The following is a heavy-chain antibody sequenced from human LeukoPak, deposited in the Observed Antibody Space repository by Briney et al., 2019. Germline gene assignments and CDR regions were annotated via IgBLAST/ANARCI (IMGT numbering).Heavy chain of an antibody. J-gene: IGHJ4*02. V-gene: IGHV3-53*01. Sequence: PGGSLRLSCAASGFAVSSNYMSWVRQAPGKGLEWVSAIYSGGNTYYADSVKGRFTISRDNAKNSLYLQMNSLRAEDTAVYYCARGDVDTAMVIDYWGQGTLVTVSS. CDR2: IYSGGNT. CDR1: GFAVSSNY. D-gene: IGHD5-18*01. CDR3: ARGDVDTAMVIDY.